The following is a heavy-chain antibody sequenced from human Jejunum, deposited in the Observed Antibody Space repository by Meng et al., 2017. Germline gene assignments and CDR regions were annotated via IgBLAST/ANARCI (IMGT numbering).Heavy chain of an antibody. CDR3: ARASYSYDSWFDP. CDR1: GGSISSRSYY. D-gene: IGHD5-18*01. CDR2: IYYNGKS. Sequence: QVQLQESGAGLVKPSETLSLSCTVSGGSISSRSYYWVWIRQSPGKGLEWIGQIYYNGKSYYNPSLKSRVTMSVDTSRSQFSLNLNTVTAADTAVYYCARASYSYDSWFDPWGQGTLVTVSS. V-gene: IGHV4-39*01. J-gene: IGHJ5*02.